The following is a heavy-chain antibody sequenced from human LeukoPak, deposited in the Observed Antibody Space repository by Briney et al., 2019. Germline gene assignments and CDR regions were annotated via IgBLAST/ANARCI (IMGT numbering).Heavy chain of an antibody. Sequence: GESLKISCKGSGYIFTDYWIGWVRQMPGKGLEWMGIIYPGDSDTRYSPSFQGQVTISADKSISTAYLQWSSLEASDTAMYYCARYMRGHGEMKGRYYFDYWGQGTLVTVSS. J-gene: IGHJ4*02. V-gene: IGHV5-51*01. CDR3: ARYMRGHGEMKGRYYFDY. CDR2: IYPGDSDT. CDR1: GYIFTDYW. D-gene: IGHD3-10*01.